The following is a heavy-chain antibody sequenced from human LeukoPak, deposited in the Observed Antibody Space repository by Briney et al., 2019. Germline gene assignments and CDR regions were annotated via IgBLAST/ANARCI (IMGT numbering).Heavy chain of an antibody. CDR3: ARGRYGDYVGYFDL. J-gene: IGHJ2*01. CDR2: IYYSGST. D-gene: IGHD4-17*01. V-gene: IGHV4-59*01. CDR1: GGSISSYY. Sequence: SETLSLTCTVSGGSISSYYWSWIRQPPGKGLEWIGYIYYSGSTNYNPSLKSRVTISVDTSKNQFSLKLSPVTAADTAVYYCARGRYGDYVGYFDLWGRGTLVTVSS.